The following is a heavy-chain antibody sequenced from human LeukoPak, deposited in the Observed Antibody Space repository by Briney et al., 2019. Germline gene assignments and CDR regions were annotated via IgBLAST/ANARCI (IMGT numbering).Heavy chain of an antibody. CDR3: ARDADVDTAMVHYFDY. J-gene: IGHJ4*02. D-gene: IGHD5-18*01. CDR1: GFTFSSYS. CDR2: ISSSSSYI. V-gene: IGHV3-21*01. Sequence: PGGSLRLSCAPSGFTFSSYSMNWVRQAPGKGVEWVSSISSSSSYIYYADSVKGRFTISRQNAKNSLYLQMNSLRAEETAVYYCARDADVDTAMVHYFDYWGQGTLVTVSS.